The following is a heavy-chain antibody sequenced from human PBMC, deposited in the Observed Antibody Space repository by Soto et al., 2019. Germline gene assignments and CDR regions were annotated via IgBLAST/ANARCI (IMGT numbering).Heavy chain of an antibody. CDR2: ISGSGGST. CDR1: GFTFSSYA. J-gene: IGHJ2*01. V-gene: IGHV3-23*01. CDR3: AKGWAYCGGDCYPPYWYFDL. D-gene: IGHD2-21*02. Sequence: EVQLLESGGGLVQPGGSLRLSCAASGFTFSSYAMSWVRQAPGKGLEWVSAISGSGGSTYYADSVKGRFTISRDNSKKTLELEMKRLRGEDTAVNYWAKGWAYCGGDCYPPYWYFDLWGRGTLVTVSS.